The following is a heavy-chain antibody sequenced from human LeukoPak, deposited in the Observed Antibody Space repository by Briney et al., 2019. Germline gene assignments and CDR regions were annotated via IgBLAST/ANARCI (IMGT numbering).Heavy chain of an antibody. J-gene: IGHJ3*02. Sequence: SQTLSLTCAISGDSVSSNSAVWNWIRQSPSRGLEWLGRTYYRSKWYNDYAVSVKSRITIKPGTSKNQFSLQLNSATPEDTAVYYCARLGLGGAFDIWGQGTMDTVSS. CDR3: ARLGLGGAFDI. CDR2: TYYRSKWYN. CDR1: GDSVSSNSAV. D-gene: IGHD2-15*01. V-gene: IGHV6-1*01.